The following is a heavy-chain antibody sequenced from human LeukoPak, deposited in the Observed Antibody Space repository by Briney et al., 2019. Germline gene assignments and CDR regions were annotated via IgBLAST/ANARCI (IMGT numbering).Heavy chain of an antibody. CDR1: GYTFTGYY. V-gene: IGHV1-2*06. CDR2: INPNSGGT. J-gene: IGHJ4*02. CDR3: ARPEDDYDDSSGYENY. Sequence: ASVKVSCKASGYTFTGYYMHWVRQAPGQGLEWMGRINPNSGGTNYAQKFQGRVTMTRDTSISTAYMELSRLRSDDTAVYYCARPEDDYDDSSGYENYWGQGTLVTVSS. D-gene: IGHD3-22*01.